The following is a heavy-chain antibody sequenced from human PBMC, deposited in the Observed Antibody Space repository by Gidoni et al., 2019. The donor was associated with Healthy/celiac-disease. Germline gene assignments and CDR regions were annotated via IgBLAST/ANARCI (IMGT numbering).Heavy chain of an antibody. D-gene: IGHD3-22*01. V-gene: IGHV1-18*01. CDR3: ARDLRYGSSGYYLPDY. Sequence: QVQLVQTGAEVKKTGAAVKVSCKAAGYTFTSYGISWVRQAPGQGLEWMGWISAYNGNTNYAQKLQGRVTMTTDTSTSTAYMELRSLRSDDTAVYYCARDLRYGSSGYYLPDYWGQGTLVTVSS. CDR1: GYTFTSYG. J-gene: IGHJ4*02. CDR2: ISAYNGNT.